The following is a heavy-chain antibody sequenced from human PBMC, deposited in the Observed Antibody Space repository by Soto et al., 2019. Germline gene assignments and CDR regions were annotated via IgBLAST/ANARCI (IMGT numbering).Heavy chain of an antibody. D-gene: IGHD4-4*01. CDR1: GFTFNYYW. CDR2: IQNDGSRT. CDR3: ARGNLGGFDL. Sequence: EVQLVESEGGLVQRGGSLRLSCAASGFTFNYYWMHWVRQAPGQGLMWVAHIQNDGSRTTYADSVKGRFTISRDNAKKTMYLQMNSLRAEDTAVYYCARGNLGGFDLWGQGTTVTVSS. J-gene: IGHJ3*01. V-gene: IGHV3-74*01.